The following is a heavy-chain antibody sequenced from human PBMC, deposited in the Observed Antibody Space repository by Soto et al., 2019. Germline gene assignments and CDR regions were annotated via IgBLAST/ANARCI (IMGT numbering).Heavy chain of an antibody. CDR2: IIPIFGTA. J-gene: IGHJ4*02. D-gene: IGHD3-10*01. CDR1: GGTFSSYA. Sequence: SVKVSCKASGGTFSSYAISWVRQAPGQGLEWMGGIIPIFGTANYAQKFQGRVTITADESTSTAYMELSSLRSEDTAVYYCARDAKYYYGSGSYSPDYFDYWGQGTLVTVSS. CDR3: ARDAKYYYGSGSYSPDYFDY. V-gene: IGHV1-69*13.